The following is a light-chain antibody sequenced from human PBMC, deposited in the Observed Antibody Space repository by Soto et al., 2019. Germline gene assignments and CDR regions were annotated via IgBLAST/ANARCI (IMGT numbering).Light chain of an antibody. CDR1: QSVSSS. CDR3: QQRSNWRT. J-gene: IGKJ1*01. CDR2: DAS. V-gene: IGKV3-11*01. Sequence: EIVLTQSPATLSLSPGERATLSCRASQSVSSSLAWYQQKPGQAPRLLIYDASNRATGIPARFSGSGSGTDFTLTISSLEPEDFAVYYCQQRSNWRTFGQGTTVEIK.